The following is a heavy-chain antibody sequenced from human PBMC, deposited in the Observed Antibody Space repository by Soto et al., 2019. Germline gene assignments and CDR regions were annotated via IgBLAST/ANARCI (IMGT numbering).Heavy chain of an antibody. J-gene: IGHJ5*02. CDR3: ARDGIMITVGGVIAQSNWFDP. CDR2: IIPIFGTA. Sequence: QVQLVQSGAEVKKPGSSVKVSCKASGGTFSSYAISWVRQAPGQGLEWMGGIIPIFGTANYAQKFQGRVTITADKATSTAYMEVSSLRSEDMAVYYCARDGIMITVGGVIAQSNWFDPWGQGTLVTVSS. V-gene: IGHV1-69*06. CDR1: GGTFSSYA. D-gene: IGHD3-16*02.